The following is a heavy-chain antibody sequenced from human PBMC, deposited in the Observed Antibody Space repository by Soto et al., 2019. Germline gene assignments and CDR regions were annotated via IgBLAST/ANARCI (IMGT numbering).Heavy chain of an antibody. D-gene: IGHD3-16*01. V-gene: IGHV4-59*08. J-gene: IGHJ4*01. CDR2: IYYSGST. Sequence: SETLSLTCTVSGGSISSYYWSWIRQPPGKGLEWIGYIYYSGSTNYNPSLKSRVTISVDTSKNQFSLKLSSVTAADTSVYYCWRPQGLGEYVYSGPGTLDDVSS. CDR1: GGSISSYY. CDR3: WRPQGLGEYVY.